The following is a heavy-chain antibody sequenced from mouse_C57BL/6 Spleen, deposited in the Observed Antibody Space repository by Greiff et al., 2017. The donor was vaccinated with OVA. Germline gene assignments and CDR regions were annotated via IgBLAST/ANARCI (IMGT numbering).Heavy chain of an antibody. CDR1: GYTFTGYW. CDR2: ILPGSGST. V-gene: IGHV1-9*01. J-gene: IGHJ3*01. D-gene: IGHD2-5*01. Sequence: QVQLQQSGAELMKPGASVKLSCKATGYTFTGYWIEWVKQRPGHGLEWIGEILPGSGSTNYNEKFKGKATFTADTSSNTAYMQLSSLTTEDSAIYYWARGGSNYGGRLAYWGQGTLVTVSA. CDR3: ARGGSNYGGRLAY.